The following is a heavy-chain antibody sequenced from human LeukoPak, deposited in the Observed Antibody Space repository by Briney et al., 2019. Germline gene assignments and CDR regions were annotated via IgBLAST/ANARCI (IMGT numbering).Heavy chain of an antibody. J-gene: IGHJ3*02. CDR1: DFTVSTNY. V-gene: IGHV3-53*01. CDR2: IYSGGST. D-gene: IGHD1-26*01. Sequence: GGSLRLSCAASDFTVSTNYMTWVRQAPGKGLEWVSVIYSGGSTYYADSVKGRFTISRDNSKNTLYLQMSSLGAEDTAVYYCAREKWGLRAFDIWGQGTMVTVSS. CDR3: AREKWGLRAFDI.